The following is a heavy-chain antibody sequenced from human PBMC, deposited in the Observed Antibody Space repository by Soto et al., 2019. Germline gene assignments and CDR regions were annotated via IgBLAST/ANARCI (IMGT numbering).Heavy chain of an antibody. Sequence: QPGGVPRLSCATSGLTFSNYAMSWVRQAPGGGLEWVSSMSGSSSTTYYADSVRGRFTISRDRSKNTLYLQMSSLRAEDTALYYCAKNQERELPRVIDFWGQGTSVTVSS. CDR3: AKNQERELPRVIDF. CDR1: GLTFSNYA. J-gene: IGHJ4*02. V-gene: IGHV3-23*01. D-gene: IGHD1-7*01. CDR2: MSGSSSTT.